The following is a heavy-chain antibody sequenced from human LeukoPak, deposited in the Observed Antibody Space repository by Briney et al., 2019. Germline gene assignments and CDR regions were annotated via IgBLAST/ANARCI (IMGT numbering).Heavy chain of an antibody. CDR2: MFHSGST. CDR3: ASSWFAVAGSETNWFDP. V-gene: IGHV4-38-2*02. J-gene: IGHJ5*02. CDR1: GYSITRGYF. D-gene: IGHD6-19*01. Sequence: SETLSLTCTVSGYSITRGYFWGWIRQSPGKGLEWIASMFHSGSTYYNPSLKSRITMSVDTSENQISLKLSSVTAADTAVYYCASSWFAVAGSETNWFDPWGQGTLVTVSS.